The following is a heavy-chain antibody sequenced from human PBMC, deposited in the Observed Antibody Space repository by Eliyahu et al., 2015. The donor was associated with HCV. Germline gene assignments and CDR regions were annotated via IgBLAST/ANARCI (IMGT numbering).Heavy chain of an antibody. D-gene: IGHD3-10*01. CDR1: GASMSSSTFH. J-gene: IGHJ5*02. CDR3: ARHKWIFGEGWFDP. V-gene: IGHV4-39*01. Sequence: QLQLQESGPPLVKPSETLSLTCTVSGASMSSSTFHWGWIRQSPGKGLEWIGSIYYSGSTYYNPSLKNRVTISVDTSKNQFSLKLTSGTAADTAMYYCARHKWIFGEGWFDPWGQGTLVTVSS. CDR2: IYYSGST.